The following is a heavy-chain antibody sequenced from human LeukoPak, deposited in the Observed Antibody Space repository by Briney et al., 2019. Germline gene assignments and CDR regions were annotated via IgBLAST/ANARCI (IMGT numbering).Heavy chain of an antibody. D-gene: IGHD1-26*01. CDR2: IKQDGSEK. V-gene: IGHV3-7*01. CDR1: GFSISNYW. CDR3: ARGLGIPGARGYGY. J-gene: IGHJ4*02. Sequence: GGSLRLSCAASGFSISNYWMNWVRQAPGKGLEWVANIKQDGSEKNYVDSVKGRFTISRDNAKNSLILQMNSLRAEDTAVYYCARGLGIPGARGYGYWGQGTLVTVSS.